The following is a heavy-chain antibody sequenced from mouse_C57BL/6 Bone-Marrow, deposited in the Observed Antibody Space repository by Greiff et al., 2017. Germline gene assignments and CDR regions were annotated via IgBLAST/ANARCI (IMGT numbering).Heavy chain of an antibody. J-gene: IGHJ2*01. V-gene: IGHV7-3*01. CDR2: IRNKANGYTT. CDR1: GFTFTDYY. CDR3: ARGWDVDY. D-gene: IGHD4-1*01. Sequence: DVQLVESGGGLVQPGGSLSLSCAASGFTFTDYYMSWVRQPPGKALEWLGFIRNKANGYTTEYSASVKGRFTISRDNSQSILYLQMNALRAEDSATYYCARGWDVDYWGQGTTLTVSS.